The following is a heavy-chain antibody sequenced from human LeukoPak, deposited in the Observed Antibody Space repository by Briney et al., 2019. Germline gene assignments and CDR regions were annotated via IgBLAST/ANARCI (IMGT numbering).Heavy chain of an antibody. V-gene: IGHV3-21*01. D-gene: IGHD3-22*01. CDR2: ISSSSSYI. Sequence: PGGSLRLSCAASGFTFSSYSMNWVRQAPGKGLEWVSSISSSSSYIYYADSVKGRLTISRDNAKNSLYLQMNSLRAEDTAVYYCARDLELLTTGDYWGQGTLVTVSS. CDR1: GFTFSSYS. CDR3: ARDLELLTTGDY. J-gene: IGHJ4*02.